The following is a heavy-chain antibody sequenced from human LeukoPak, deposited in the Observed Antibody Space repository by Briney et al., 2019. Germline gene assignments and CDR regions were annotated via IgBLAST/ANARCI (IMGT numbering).Heavy chain of an antibody. Sequence: ASVKVSCKASGYTFTGYYMHWVRQAPGQGLEWMGWINPNSGGTNYAQKFQGRVTMTRDTSISTAYMGLSRLRSDDTAVYYCARGTGVGYSYGRYYFDYWGQGTLVTVSS. CDR2: INPNSGGT. CDR3: ARGTGVGYSYGRYYFDY. J-gene: IGHJ4*02. CDR1: GYTFTGYY. D-gene: IGHD5-18*01. V-gene: IGHV1-2*02.